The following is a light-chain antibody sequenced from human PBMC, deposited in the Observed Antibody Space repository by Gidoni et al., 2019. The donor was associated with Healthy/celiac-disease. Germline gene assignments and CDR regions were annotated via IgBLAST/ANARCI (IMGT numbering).Light chain of an antibody. CDR2: GAS. CDR3: QQYGSSSYT. J-gene: IGKJ2*01. Sequence: EIVLTQSPGTLSLSLGERATLSCRASQSVSSSYLAWYQQEPGQAPRLLIYGASSRATGIPDRFSGSGSGTDFTLTISRLEPEDFAVYYCQQYGSSSYTFGQGTKLEIK. CDR1: QSVSSSY. V-gene: IGKV3-20*01.